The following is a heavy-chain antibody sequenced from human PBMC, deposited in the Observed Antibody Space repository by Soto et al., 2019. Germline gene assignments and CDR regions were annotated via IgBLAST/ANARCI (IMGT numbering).Heavy chain of an antibody. V-gene: IGHV3-30*18. CDR2: ILYDGSNK. CDR3: AKDGSRGWSNFDY. D-gene: IGHD6-19*01. CDR1: GFIFNNNA. Sequence: QVQLVESGGGVVQPGRSLRLSCAASGFIFNNNAMHWVRQAPGKGLEWVAVILYDGSNKYYADSVKGRFTISRDNSKNTLYLEMNSLRAEDTAVYYCAKDGSRGWSNFDYWGQGTLVTVS. J-gene: IGHJ4*02.